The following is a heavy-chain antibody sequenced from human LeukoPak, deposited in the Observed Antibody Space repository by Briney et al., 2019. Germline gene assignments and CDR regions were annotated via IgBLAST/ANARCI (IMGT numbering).Heavy chain of an antibody. J-gene: IGHJ6*03. CDR1: GYTFTSNY. CDR2: ISPSGAST. CDR3: ATGADWSPHRRYYYYNYMDV. Sequence: ASVKVSCKSFGYTFTSNYMHWVRQAPGQGPEWMGVISPSGASTTYAQTFQGRVSMTEDTSTDTAYMELSSLRSEDTAVYYCATGADWSPHRRYYYYNYMDVWGKGTTVTVSS. D-gene: IGHD3-9*01. V-gene: IGHV1-46*01.